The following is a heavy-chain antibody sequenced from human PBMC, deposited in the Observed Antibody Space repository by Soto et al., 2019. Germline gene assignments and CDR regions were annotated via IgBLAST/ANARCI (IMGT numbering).Heavy chain of an antibody. CDR2: IYYSGST. CDR1: GGSISSYY. Sequence: SETLSLTCTVSGGSISSYYWSWIRQPPGKGLEWIGYIYYSGSTNYNPSLKSRVTISVDTSKNQFSLKLSSVTAADTAVYYCARDGPSGYCSGGSCSNDAFEIWGQGTMVTVSS. D-gene: IGHD2-15*01. V-gene: IGHV4-59*01. CDR3: ARDGPSGYCSGGSCSNDAFEI. J-gene: IGHJ3*02.